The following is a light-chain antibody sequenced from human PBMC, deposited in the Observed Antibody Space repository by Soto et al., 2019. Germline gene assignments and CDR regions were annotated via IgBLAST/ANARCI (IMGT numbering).Light chain of an antibody. V-gene: IGKV1-39*01. CDR1: QSISKY. J-gene: IGKJ2*01. CDR2: AVS. CDR3: QQSYRTPYT. Sequence: DIQMTQSPSSLSASVGDRVTITCRASQSISKYLNWYHQKPGKAPSLLMYAVSSLQGGVPPRFSGSASGTNFSLTIAGLQREDFATYHCQQSYRTPYTFGQGTKLEIK.